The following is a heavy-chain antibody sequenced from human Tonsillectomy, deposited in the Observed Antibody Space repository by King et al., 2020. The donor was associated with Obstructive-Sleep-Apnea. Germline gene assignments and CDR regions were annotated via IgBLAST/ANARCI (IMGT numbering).Heavy chain of an antibody. CDR2: IFSNDEK. J-gene: IGHJ4*02. D-gene: IGHD3-22*01. Sequence: TLKESGPVLVKPTETLTLTCTVSGFSLSNARMGVSWIRQPPGKALEWLAHIFSNDEKSYSTSLKGRLTISKDTPQSQVVLTMTNMDPVDTATNYCARFTRYYYDSSGYPFDYWGQGTLVTVSS. CDR3: ARFTRYYYDSSGYPFDY. V-gene: IGHV2-26*01. CDR1: GFSLSNARMG.